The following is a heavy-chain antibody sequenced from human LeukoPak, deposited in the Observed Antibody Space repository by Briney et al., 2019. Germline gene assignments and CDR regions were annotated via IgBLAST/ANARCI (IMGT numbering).Heavy chain of an antibody. V-gene: IGHV4-4*02. J-gene: IGHJ4*02. D-gene: IGHD6-19*01. CDR1: GGSISSSHW. CDR3: AASSGWYRLDD. CDR2: MFHSGST. Sequence: SGTLSLTCAVSGGSISSSHWWTWVRQPPGEGLEWIGEMFHSGSTNYNPSLKSRVTISVDKSKNQFFLKLNSMTAADTAVYYCAASSGWYRLDDWGQGTLVTVSS.